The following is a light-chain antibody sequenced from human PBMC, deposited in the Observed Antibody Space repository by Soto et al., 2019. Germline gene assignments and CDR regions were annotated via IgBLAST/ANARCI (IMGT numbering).Light chain of an antibody. CDR1: QSISSW. CDR3: QQYNSYSRT. CDR2: KAS. V-gene: IGKV1-5*03. Sequence: DIQMTQSPSTLSAYVGDRVTITCRASQSISSWLAWYQQKPGKAPKLLIYKASSLESGVPSRFSGSGPGTEFTLTISSLQPDDFATYYCQQYNSYSRTFGQGTKVDIK. J-gene: IGKJ1*01.